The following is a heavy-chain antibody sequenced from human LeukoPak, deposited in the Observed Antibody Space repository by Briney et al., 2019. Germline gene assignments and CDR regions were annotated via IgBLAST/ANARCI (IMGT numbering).Heavy chain of an antibody. J-gene: IGHJ5*02. D-gene: IGHD3-3*01. CDR1: GGSISSSSYY. Sequence: SETLSLTCTVSGGSISSSSYYWGWIRQPPGKGLEWIGSIYYSGSTYYNPSLKSRVTISVDTSKNQFSLKLSSVTAADTAVYYCATQDPTYYDFWSGYYYNWFDPWGQGTLVTVSS. V-gene: IGHV4-39*07. CDR3: ATQDPTYYDFWSGYYYNWFDP. CDR2: IYYSGST.